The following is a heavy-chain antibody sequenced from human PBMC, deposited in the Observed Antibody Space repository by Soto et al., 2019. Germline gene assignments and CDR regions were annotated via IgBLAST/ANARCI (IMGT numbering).Heavy chain of an antibody. D-gene: IGHD1-26*01. CDR1: GGSISSYY. CDR3: ARAGSGSFHFDY. J-gene: IGHJ4*02. CDR2: IYYSGST. V-gene: IGHV4-59*01. Sequence: SETLSLTCTVSGGSISSYYWSWIRQPPGKGLEWIGYIYYSGSTNYNPSLKSRVTISVDTSKNQFSLKLSSVTAADTAVYYCARAGSGSFHFDYWGQGTLVTVYS.